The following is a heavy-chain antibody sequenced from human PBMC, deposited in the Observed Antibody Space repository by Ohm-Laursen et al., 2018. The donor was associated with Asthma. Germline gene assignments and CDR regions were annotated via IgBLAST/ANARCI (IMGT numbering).Heavy chain of an antibody. CDR3: ASDYGGSSDYFGL. CDR1: GGSITSGDYY. D-gene: IGHD4-23*01. J-gene: IGHJ2*01. V-gene: IGHV4-30-4*01. CDR2: ISYSGST. Sequence: SQTLSLTCTVSGGSITSGDYYWSWIRQPPGKGLEWVGYISYSGSTYYNPSLKSRVTISIDTSKNQFSLKLRSVTAADTAVYYCASDYGGSSDYFGLWGRGTLVTVSS.